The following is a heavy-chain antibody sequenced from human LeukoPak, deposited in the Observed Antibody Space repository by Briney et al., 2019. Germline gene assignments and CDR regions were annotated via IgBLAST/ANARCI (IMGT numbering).Heavy chain of an antibody. Sequence: PGGSLRLSCAASGFTFSSYGMHWVRQAPGKGLEWVAFIRYDGSNKYYADSVKGRFTISRDNSKNTLYLQMNSLRAEDTAVYYCAKPPYISPYNWNIDYWGQGTLVTVSS. V-gene: IGHV3-30*02. CDR1: GFTFSSYG. CDR2: IRYDGSNK. D-gene: IGHD1-20*01. J-gene: IGHJ4*02. CDR3: AKPPYISPYNWNIDY.